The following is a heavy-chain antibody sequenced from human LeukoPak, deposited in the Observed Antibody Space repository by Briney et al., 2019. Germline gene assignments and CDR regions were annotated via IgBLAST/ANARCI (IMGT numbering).Heavy chain of an antibody. V-gene: IGHV4-61*02. D-gene: IGHD6-6*01. CDR1: GGSISSGSYY. Sequence: PSQTLSLTCTVSGGSISSGSYYWSWIRQPAGKGLEWIGRIYTSGSTNYNPSLKSRVTISVDTSKNQFSLKLSSVTAADTAVYYCARDGHSSSPNYYYYYYMDVWGKGTTVTVSS. CDR3: ARDGHSSSPNYYYYYYMDV. J-gene: IGHJ6*03. CDR2: IYTSGST.